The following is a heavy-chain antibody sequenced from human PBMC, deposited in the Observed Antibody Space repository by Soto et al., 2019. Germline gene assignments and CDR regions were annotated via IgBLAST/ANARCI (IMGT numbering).Heavy chain of an antibody. V-gene: IGHV1-69*02. Sequence: SVKVSCKASGGTFSSYTISWVRQAPGQGLEWMGRIIPILGIANYAQKFQGRVTITADKSTSTAYMELSSLRSEDTAVYYCAVTMGDFWSGYRAPEYFQHWGQGTLITVSS. CDR2: IIPILGIA. J-gene: IGHJ1*01. D-gene: IGHD3-3*01. CDR1: GGTFSSYT. CDR3: AVTMGDFWSGYRAPEYFQH.